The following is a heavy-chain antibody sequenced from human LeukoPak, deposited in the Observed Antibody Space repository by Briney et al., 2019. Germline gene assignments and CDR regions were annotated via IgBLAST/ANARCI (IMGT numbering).Heavy chain of an antibody. J-gene: IGHJ3*02. D-gene: IGHD2-2*02. Sequence: PGGSLRLSCAASGFTVSSNYMSWVRQAPGKGLECVSVIYSGGSTYYADSVKGRFTISRDNSKNTLYLQINSLRAEDTAVYYCASLYCSSTSCYNRGAFDIWGQGTMVTVSS. CDR2: IYSGGST. V-gene: IGHV3-53*01. CDR1: GFTVSSNY. CDR3: ASLYCSSTSCYNRGAFDI.